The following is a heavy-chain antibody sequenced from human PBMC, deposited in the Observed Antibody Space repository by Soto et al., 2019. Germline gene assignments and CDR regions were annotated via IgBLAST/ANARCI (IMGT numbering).Heavy chain of an antibody. D-gene: IGHD3-22*01. CDR3: TRQIYPDSSAGD. CDR1: GFSVSRHA. J-gene: IGHJ4*02. CDR2: ISSSSTI. V-gene: IGHV3-48*02. Sequence: EVQLLESGGGWVQPGGSLRLSCAASGFSVSRHAMNWVRQAPGKGLEWVTHISSSSTIFYADSVQGRFTISRDNAENSLFLQMNGLRDEDTAVYYCTRQIYPDSSAGDWGQGTLVTVSS.